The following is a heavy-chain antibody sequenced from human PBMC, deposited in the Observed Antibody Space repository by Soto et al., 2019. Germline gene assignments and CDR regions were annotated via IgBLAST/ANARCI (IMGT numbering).Heavy chain of an antibody. CDR3: ARHGITMVRGVIINRPWFDP. V-gene: IGHV4-39*01. D-gene: IGHD3-10*01. Sequence: SETLSLTCTVSGGSISSSSYYWGWIRQPPGKGLEWIGSIYYSGSTYYNPSLKSRVTISVDTSKNQFSLKLSSVTAADTAVYYCARHGITMVRGVIINRPWFDPWGQGTLVT. CDR2: IYYSGST. J-gene: IGHJ5*02. CDR1: GGSISSSSYY.